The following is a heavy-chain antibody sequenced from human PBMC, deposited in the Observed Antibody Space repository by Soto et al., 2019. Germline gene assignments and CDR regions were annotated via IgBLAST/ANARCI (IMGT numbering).Heavy chain of an antibody. V-gene: IGHV2-5*02. J-gene: IGHJ5*02. D-gene: IGHD2-15*01. CDR3: AHSPIGYCSGGSCYGRGWFDP. CDR1: GFSLSTSGVG. Sequence: ESGPTLVNPTQTLTLTCTFSGFSLSTSGVGVGWIRQPPGKALEWLALIYWDDDKRYSPSLKSRLTITKDTSKNQVVLTMTNMDPVDTATYYCAHSPIGYCSGGSCYGRGWFDPWGQGTLVTVSS. CDR2: IYWDDDK.